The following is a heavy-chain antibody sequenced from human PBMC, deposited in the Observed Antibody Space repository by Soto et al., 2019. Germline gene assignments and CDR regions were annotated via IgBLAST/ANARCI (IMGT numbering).Heavy chain of an antibody. Sequence: EVQLVESGGGLIQPGGSLRLSCAASGFTVSSNYMSWVRQAPGKGLEWVSVIYSGGSTYYADSVKGRFTISRDNSKNTLYFQMNSLRAEDTAVYYCARAGGVATGYFDYWGQGTLVTVSS. J-gene: IGHJ4*02. CDR1: GFTVSSNY. CDR3: ARAGGVATGYFDY. CDR2: IYSGGST. V-gene: IGHV3-53*01. D-gene: IGHD2-8*02.